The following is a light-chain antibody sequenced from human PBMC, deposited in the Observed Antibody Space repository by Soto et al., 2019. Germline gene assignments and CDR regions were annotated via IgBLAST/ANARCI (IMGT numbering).Light chain of an antibody. CDR2: EGT. J-gene: IGLJ1*01. Sequence: QSALTQPASVSGFLGQSITISCTGSSSDVGTFNLVSWFQQHPGKAPKLLIFEGTKLPSGVSDRFSGSKSGNTASLTISGLQAEDEADYHCCSYAGTRTSWVFGTGTKLTVL. CDR3: CSYAGTRTSWV. V-gene: IGLV2-23*01. CDR1: SSDVGTFNL.